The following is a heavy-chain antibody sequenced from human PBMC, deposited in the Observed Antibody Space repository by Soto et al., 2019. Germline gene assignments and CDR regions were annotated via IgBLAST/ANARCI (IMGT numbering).Heavy chain of an antibody. V-gene: IGHV1-2*04. D-gene: IGHD6-13*01. J-gene: IGHJ6*02. CDR3: ARGGDSSSPYYYYGMDV. CDR1: GYTFTGYY. CDR2: INPHSGGT. Sequence: QVQLVQSGAEVKKPGASVKVSCKASGYTFTGYYMHWVRQAPGQGLEWMGWINPHSGGTNYAQKFQGWVTMTRDTSISTAYMELSRLRSDDTAVYYCARGGDSSSPYYYYGMDVWGQGTTVTVSS.